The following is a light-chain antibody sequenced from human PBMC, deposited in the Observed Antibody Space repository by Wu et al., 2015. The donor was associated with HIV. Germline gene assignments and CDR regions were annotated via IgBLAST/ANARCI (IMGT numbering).Light chain of an antibody. CDR3: QQSHSTPLT. CDR2: GAS. CDR1: QTIDNY. V-gene: IGKV1-39*01. J-gene: IGKJ4*01. Sequence: DIQMTQSPSSLSASVGDRVIITCRASQTIDNYLNWYQQKPGKAPNLLIYGASLLQNGVPSRFGGSGSGTDFNLTINSLQLEDFATYHCQQSHSTPLTFGGGTRVDIK.